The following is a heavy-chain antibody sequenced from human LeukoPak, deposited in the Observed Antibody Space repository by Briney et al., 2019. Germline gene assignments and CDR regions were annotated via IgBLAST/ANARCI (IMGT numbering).Heavy chain of an antibody. V-gene: IGHV4-39*07. CDR3: ASGGIAAAATSGNWFDP. J-gene: IGHJ5*02. Sequence: PSETLSLTCTVSGGSISSSSYYWGWIRQPPGKGLEWIGSIYYSGSTYYNPSLKSRVTISVDTSKNQFSLKLSSVTAADTTVYYCASGGIAAAATSGNWFDPWGQGTLVTVSS. CDR2: IYYSGST. CDR1: GGSISSSSYY. D-gene: IGHD6-13*01.